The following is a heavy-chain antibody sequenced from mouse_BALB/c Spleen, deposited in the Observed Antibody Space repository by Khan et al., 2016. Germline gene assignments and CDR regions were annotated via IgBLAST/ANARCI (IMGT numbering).Heavy chain of an antibody. D-gene: IGHD1-1*02. CDR3: ARQYYDYSMDY. Sequence: EVKLLESGAGLVQPGGSLKLSCAASGFDFSRYWMSWVRQAPGTGLKWIGEINTDSNSVNYTPSLKDKFIISRDNAKNTLYLQRSEVRSEDTARYYCARQYYDYSMDYWSQGTSVTVSS. CDR2: INTDSNSV. CDR1: GFDFSRYW. V-gene: IGHV4-1*02. J-gene: IGHJ4*01.